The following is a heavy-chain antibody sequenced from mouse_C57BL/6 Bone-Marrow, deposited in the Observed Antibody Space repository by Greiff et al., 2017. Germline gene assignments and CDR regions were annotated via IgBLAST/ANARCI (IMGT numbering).Heavy chain of an antibody. Sequence: ESGPGLVKPSQSLSLTCSVTGYSITSGYYWNWIRQFPGNKLEWMGYISYDGSNNYNPSLKNRISIPHDTSKNQFFLKLNSVTTEYTATYDCARDYGIHDAMDYWGQGTSVTVSS. CDR2: ISYDGSN. D-gene: IGHD1-1*01. V-gene: IGHV3-6*01. CDR1: GYSITSGYY. CDR3: ARDYGIHDAMDY. J-gene: IGHJ4*01.